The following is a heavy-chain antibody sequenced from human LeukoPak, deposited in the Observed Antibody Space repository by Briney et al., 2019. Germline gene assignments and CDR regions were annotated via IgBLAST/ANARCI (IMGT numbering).Heavy chain of an antibody. J-gene: IGHJ4*02. CDR2: IYYSGST. CDR3: ARVGDYNWNYFDY. CDR1: GGSISSYY. V-gene: IGHV4-59*01. D-gene: IGHD1-20*01. Sequence: PSETLSLTCTVSGGSISSYYWSWLRQPPGKGLEWIGYIYYSGSTNYNPSLKSRGTISVDTSKNQFSLKLSSVTAADTAVYYCARVGDYNWNYFDYWGQGTLVTVSS.